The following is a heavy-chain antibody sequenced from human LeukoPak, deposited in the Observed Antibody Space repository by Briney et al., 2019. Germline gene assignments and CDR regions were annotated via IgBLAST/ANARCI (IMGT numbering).Heavy chain of an antibody. J-gene: IGHJ4*02. CDR1: GFTFSSSA. CDR3: AKQLGYCSDGSCYFPY. V-gene: IGHV3-23*01. D-gene: IGHD2-15*01. Sequence: GVSLRLSCAASGFTFSSSAMSWVRQAPGKGLEWVSAISNNGGYTYYADSVQGRFTISRDNSRSTLCLQMNSLRAEDTAVYYCAKQLGYCSDGSCYFPYWGQGTLVTVSS. CDR2: ISNNGGYT.